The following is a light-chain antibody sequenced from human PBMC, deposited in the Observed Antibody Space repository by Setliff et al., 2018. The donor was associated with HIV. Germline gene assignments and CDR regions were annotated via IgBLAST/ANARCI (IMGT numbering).Light chain of an antibody. Sequence: QSVLAQPASVSGSPGQSISISCTGTSSDIGTYKLVSWYQQHPGKAPRLMIYEVTKRPSGVSNRFSGSKSGNTASLTISGLQSEDDADYYCCSYAGSNTFVFGTGTKVNVL. CDR3: CSYAGSNTFV. V-gene: IGLV2-23*02. CDR1: SSDIGTYKL. CDR2: EVT. J-gene: IGLJ1*01.